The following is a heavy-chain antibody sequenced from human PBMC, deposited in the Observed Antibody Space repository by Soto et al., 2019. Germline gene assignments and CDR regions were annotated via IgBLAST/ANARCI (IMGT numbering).Heavy chain of an antibody. J-gene: IGHJ4*02. CDR1: GYTFTSYG. D-gene: IGHD3-10*01. Sequence: GASVKVSCKASGYTFTSYGISWVRQAPGQGLEWMGWISAYNGNTNYAQKLQGRVTMTTDTSTSTAYMELRSLRSDDTAVYYCARVTWFGELLCYFDYWGQGTLVTVSS. CDR3: ARVTWFGELLCYFDY. CDR2: ISAYNGNT. V-gene: IGHV1-18*01.